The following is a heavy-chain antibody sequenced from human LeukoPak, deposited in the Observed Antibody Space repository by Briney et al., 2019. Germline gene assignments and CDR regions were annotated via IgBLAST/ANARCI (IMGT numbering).Heavy chain of an antibody. V-gene: IGHV4-39*01. CDR1: GGSISSSSYY. J-gene: IGHJ4*02. Sequence: PSETLSLTCTVSGGSISSSSYYWGWIRQPPGKGLGWIGSIYYSGSTYYNPSLKSRVTISVDTSKNQFSLKLSSVTAAVTAVYYCARRGWYDSSGYLVYWGQGTLVTVSS. CDR3: ARRGWYDSSGYLVY. D-gene: IGHD3-22*01. CDR2: IYYSGST.